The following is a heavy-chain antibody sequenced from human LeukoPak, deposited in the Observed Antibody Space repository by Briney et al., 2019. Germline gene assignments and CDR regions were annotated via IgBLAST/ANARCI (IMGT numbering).Heavy chain of an antibody. CDR3: AKGWISIKYVS. Sequence: GGSLRLSCAASGFTFNTYAMSWVRQAPGKGLEWVSAISGSGGSTFHADSVKGRFTISRDNSKHTLYLQMNSLKAEDTAVYYCAKGWISIKYVSWGQGTLVTVCS. CDR2: ISGSGGST. D-gene: IGHD3-3*01. V-gene: IGHV3-23*01. J-gene: IGHJ5*02. CDR1: GFTFNTYA.